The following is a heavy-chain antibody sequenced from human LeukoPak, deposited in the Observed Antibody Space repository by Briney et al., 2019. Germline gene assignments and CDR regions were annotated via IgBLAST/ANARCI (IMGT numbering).Heavy chain of an antibody. Sequence: PSETLSLTCTVSGGSITSNHYYWGWIRQPPGKGLEWIGSISYGGSTHYNPSLKSRVTMSVDTSKNQFSLKLRSVTATDTAVYHCATSPGADYGGDHWFDPRGQGTLVTVSS. D-gene: IGHD4-23*01. J-gene: IGHJ5*02. CDR1: GGSITSNHYY. CDR3: ATSPGADYGGDHWFDP. CDR2: ISYGGST. V-gene: IGHV4-39*01.